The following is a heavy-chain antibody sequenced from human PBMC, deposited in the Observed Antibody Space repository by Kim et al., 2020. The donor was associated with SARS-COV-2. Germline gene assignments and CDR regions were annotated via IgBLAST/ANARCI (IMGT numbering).Heavy chain of an antibody. CDR2: IYYSGST. V-gene: IGHV4-59*01. J-gene: IGHJ6*02. D-gene: IGHD3-22*01. Sequence: SETLSLTCTVSGGSISSYYWSWIRQPPGKGLEWIGYIYYSGSTNYNPSLKSRVTISVDTSKNQFSLKLSSVSAADTAVYYCARDPGSSGYAGMDVWGQGTTVTVSS. CDR3: ARDPGSSGYAGMDV. CDR1: GGSISSYY.